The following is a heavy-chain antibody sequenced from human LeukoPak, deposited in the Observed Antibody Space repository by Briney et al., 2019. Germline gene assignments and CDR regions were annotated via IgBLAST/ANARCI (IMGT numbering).Heavy chain of an antibody. CDR2: IYPSGTT. CDR1: GYSLSSGYY. V-gene: IGHV4-38-2*02. CDR3: ARAYSSSWYFNWFDP. D-gene: IGHD6-13*01. J-gene: IGHJ5*02. Sequence: SETLSLTCTVSGYSLSSGYYWGWIRQPPGKGREWIGNIYPSGTTYYNPSLKTRVTISVDTSKIQFSLMLSAVTAADTAVYFCARAYSSSWYFNWFDPWGQGTLVTVSS.